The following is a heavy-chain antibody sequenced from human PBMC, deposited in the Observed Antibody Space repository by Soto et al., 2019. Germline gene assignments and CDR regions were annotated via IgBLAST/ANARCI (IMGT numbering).Heavy chain of an antibody. CDR3: ARHVPPQRAAGIYPSYYYYGMDV. Sequence: PGESLKISCKGSGYSFTSYWISWVRQMPGKGLEWMGRIDPSDSYTNYSPSLQGHVTVSADKSISTAYLQWSSLKASDTAMYYCARHVPPQRAAGIYPSYYYYGMDVWGQGTTVTVSS. D-gene: IGHD6-13*01. CDR1: GYSFTSYW. CDR2: IDPSDSYT. V-gene: IGHV5-10-1*01. J-gene: IGHJ6*02.